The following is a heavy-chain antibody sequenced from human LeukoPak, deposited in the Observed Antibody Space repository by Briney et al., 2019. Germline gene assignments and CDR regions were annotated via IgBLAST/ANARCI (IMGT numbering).Heavy chain of an antibody. D-gene: IGHD5-12*01. CDR2: ISYDGSNK. J-gene: IGHJ4*02. CDR3: APSRGYDWVDY. V-gene: IGHV3-30*03. CDR1: GFTFSSYG. Sequence: GGSLRLSCAASGFTFSSYGMHWVRQAPGKGLEWVAVISYDGSNKYYADSVKGRFTISRDNSKNTLYLQMNSLRAEDTAVYYCAPSRGYDWVDYWGQGTLVTVSS.